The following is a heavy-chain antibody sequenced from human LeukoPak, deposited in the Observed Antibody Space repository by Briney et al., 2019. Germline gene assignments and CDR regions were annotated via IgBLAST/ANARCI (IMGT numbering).Heavy chain of an antibody. Sequence: GRSLRLSCAAPGFTFSSYGMHWVRQAPGKGLEWVAVISYDGSNKYYADSVKGRFTISRDNSKNTLYLQMNSLRAEDTAVYYCAKKGGGAAAGYYYYYGMDVWGQGTTATVSS. J-gene: IGHJ6*02. CDR1: GFTFSSYG. D-gene: IGHD6-13*01. V-gene: IGHV3-30*18. CDR3: AKKGGGAAAGYYYYYGMDV. CDR2: ISYDGSNK.